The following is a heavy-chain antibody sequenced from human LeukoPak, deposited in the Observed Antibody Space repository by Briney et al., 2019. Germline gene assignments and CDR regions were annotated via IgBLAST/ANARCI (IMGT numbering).Heavy chain of an antibody. CDR3: ARDSGGSYYYYYMDV. CDR1: GFTFSSYP. CDR2: VPYDGSNK. Sequence: DPGRSLRLSCAASGFTFSSYPTHWVRQAPGKGLEWVTVVPYDGSNKYYADSVKGRFTISRDNSKNTLYLQMNSMRAEDTAVYYCARDSGGSYYYYYMDVWGKGTTVTVSS. J-gene: IGHJ6*03. V-gene: IGHV3-30*01. D-gene: IGHD6-25*01.